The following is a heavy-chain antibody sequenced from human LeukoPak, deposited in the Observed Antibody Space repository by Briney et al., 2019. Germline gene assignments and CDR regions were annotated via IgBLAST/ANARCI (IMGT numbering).Heavy chain of an antibody. V-gene: IGHV1-18*01. CDR1: GYTFTSYG. Sequence: ASVNVSCKASGYTFTSYGISWVRQAPGQGLEWMGWISAYNGNTNYAQKLQGRVTMTTDTSTSTAYMELRSLRSDDTAVYYCARDRYGDGFAHLAYWGQGALVTVSS. J-gene: IGHJ4*02. CDR2: ISAYNGNT. CDR3: ARDRYGDGFAHLAY. D-gene: IGHD5-24*01.